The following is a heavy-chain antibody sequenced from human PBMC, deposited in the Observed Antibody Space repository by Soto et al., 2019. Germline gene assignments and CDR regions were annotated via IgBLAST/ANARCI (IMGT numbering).Heavy chain of an antibody. CDR3: VRDAVVSGVDYFDF. Sequence: GGSLRLSCSASGFTFSSYAMHWVRQAPGKGLEWVANIRHDGGDKYFLDSVKDRFTISRDNAKNSLYLQMNSLRVEDTAIYYCVRDAVVSGVDYFDFWGQGTLVTVSS. D-gene: IGHD2-8*01. CDR2: IRHDGGDK. V-gene: IGHV3-7*01. J-gene: IGHJ4*02. CDR1: GFTFSSYA.